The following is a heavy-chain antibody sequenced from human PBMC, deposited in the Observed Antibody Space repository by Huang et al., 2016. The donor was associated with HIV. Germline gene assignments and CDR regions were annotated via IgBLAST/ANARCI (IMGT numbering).Heavy chain of an antibody. Sequence: QVQLVQSVSEFKRPGASVRVSCRASGYRFTGYGLHWVRQAPGQGLEWLGWINPITGNPPYAPDFTGRFVFSLDTSISTAYLQINSLQPDDTAIYYCARQASGIQLFGYWGQGTLVTVSS. J-gene: IGHJ4*02. V-gene: IGHV7-4-1*02. CDR1: GYRFTGYG. D-gene: IGHD5-18*01. CDR2: INPITGNP. CDR3: ARQASGIQLFGY.